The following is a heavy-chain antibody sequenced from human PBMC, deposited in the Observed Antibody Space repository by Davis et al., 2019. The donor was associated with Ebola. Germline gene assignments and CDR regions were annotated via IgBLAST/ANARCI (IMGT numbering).Heavy chain of an antibody. D-gene: IGHD3-10*01. CDR1: GFTFSDHG. Sequence: GGSLRLSCVASGFTFSDHGMHWVRQAPGKGLEWVSVIWYDDGKFKYYSDSVKCRFTISRDNSQNTLYLQMDSLGAEDTAVYYCARVPGSRESIYRCDFWGQGTLVTVSS. CDR2: IWYDDGKFK. V-gene: IGHV3-33*01. J-gene: IGHJ4*02. CDR3: ARVPGSRESIYRCDF.